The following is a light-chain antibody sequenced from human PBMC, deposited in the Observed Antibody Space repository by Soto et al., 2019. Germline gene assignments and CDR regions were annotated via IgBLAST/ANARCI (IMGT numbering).Light chain of an antibody. J-gene: IGKJ3*01. CDR1: QDIRKY. Sequence: DIQMTQSPSSLSASIGDRVTITCQASQDIRKYLSWYQQNPGRAPKLLIYGASNLETGVPSRFSGSGYGTDFTFTICSLQPEDIATYYCQHYDNLPPFTFGPGTKVAIQ. CDR3: QHYDNLPPFT. V-gene: IGKV1-33*01. CDR2: GAS.